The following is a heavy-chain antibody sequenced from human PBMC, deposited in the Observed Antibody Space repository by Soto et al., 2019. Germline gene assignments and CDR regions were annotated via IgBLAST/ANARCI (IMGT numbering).Heavy chain of an antibody. J-gene: IGHJ4*02. Sequence: QVQLQESGPGLVKPSQTLSLTCTVSGGSISSGDYYWSWIRQPPGKGLEWIGYIYYSGSTYYNPSLKSRFTISEDTSKTQFPLKLGSVTAADTAVYYCAREVLGHTDYWGQGTLVTVSS. CDR2: IYYSGST. CDR1: GGSISSGDYY. D-gene: IGHD3-10*01. V-gene: IGHV4-30-4*01. CDR3: AREVLGHTDY.